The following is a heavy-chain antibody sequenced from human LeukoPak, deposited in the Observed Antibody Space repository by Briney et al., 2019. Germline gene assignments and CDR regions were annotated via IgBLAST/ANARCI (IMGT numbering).Heavy chain of an antibody. V-gene: IGHV1-2*06. CDR3: ARVPWELPDGAFDI. D-gene: IGHD1-26*01. CDR1: GGTFSSYA. J-gene: IGHJ3*02. CDR2: INPNSGGT. Sequence: ASVKVSCKASGGTFSSYAISWVRQAPGQGLEWMGRINPNSGGTNYAQKFQGRVTMTRDTSISTAYMELSRLRSDDTAVYYCARVPWELPDGAFDIWGQGTMVTVSS.